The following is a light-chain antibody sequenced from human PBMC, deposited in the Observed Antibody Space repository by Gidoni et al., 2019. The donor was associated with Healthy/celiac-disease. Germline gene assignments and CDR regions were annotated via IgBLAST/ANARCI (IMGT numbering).Light chain of an antibody. Sequence: DIVMTQSPDSLAVSLGERATINCKSSQSVLYSSNNKNYLAWYQQKPGQPPNLLIYWASTRESGVPDRFSGSGSGTDFTLTISSLQAEDVAVYYCQQYYSTPFTFXPXTKVXIK. V-gene: IGKV4-1*01. CDR1: QSVLYSSNNKNY. CDR2: WAS. CDR3: QQYYSTPFT. J-gene: IGKJ3*01.